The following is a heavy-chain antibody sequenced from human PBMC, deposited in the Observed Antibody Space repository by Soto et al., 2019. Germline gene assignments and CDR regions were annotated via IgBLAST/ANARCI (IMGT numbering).Heavy chain of an antibody. CDR2: INQSGSI. CDR1: GGLISGYY. V-gene: IGHV4-34*01. CDR3: ARGWGRIFDY. J-gene: IGHJ4*02. D-gene: IGHD7-27*01. Sequence: QVQLQQWGAGLLKPSETLSLTCAVYGGLISGYYWSWIHQPPGKGLEWIGEINQSGSINYNPSLKSRVTISVDTSKNQFSLKLSSVTAADTAVYYCARGWGRIFDYWGQGSLVTVSS.